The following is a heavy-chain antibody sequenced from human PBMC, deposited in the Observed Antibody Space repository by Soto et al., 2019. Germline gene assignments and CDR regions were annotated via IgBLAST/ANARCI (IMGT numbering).Heavy chain of an antibody. D-gene: IGHD3-16*01. CDR3: AKGGRWLQRRMAEYFQH. CDR1: GFTFSSYG. J-gene: IGHJ1*01. CDR2: ISYDGSNK. V-gene: IGHV3-30*18. Sequence: QVQLVESGGGVVQPGRSLILSCAASGFTFSSYGMHWVRQSPGKGLEWVAVISYDGSNKYNADSVKGRFTISRDNSKNTLYLPMNGVRAEDTAVYYCAKGGRWLQRRMAEYFQHWGQGTLVTVSS.